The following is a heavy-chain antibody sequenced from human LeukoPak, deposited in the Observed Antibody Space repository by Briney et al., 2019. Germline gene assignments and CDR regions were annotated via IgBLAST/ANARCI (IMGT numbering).Heavy chain of an antibody. V-gene: IGHV3-74*01. CDR1: GFTFSSYW. J-gene: IGHJ4*02. D-gene: IGHD4-17*01. Sequence: GGSLRLSCAASGFTFSSYWMHWVRQAPGKGLVWVSRINSDGSSTTYADSVKGRFTISRDNAKNTLYLRMNSLRAEDTAVYYCARGHNYGDLDYWGQGTPVTVSS. CDR2: INSDGSST. CDR3: ARGHNYGDLDY.